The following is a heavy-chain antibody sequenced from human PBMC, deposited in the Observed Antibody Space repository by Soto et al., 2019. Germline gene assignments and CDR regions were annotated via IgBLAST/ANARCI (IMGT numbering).Heavy chain of an antibody. CDR3: AKEHRFCSGGSCDIDF. CDR1: GYTFTVSY. Sequence: QVQLVQSGAEMKKPGASVKVACKASGYTFTVSYIHWMRQAPGQGFEWMGWFNPNTGATHYAQKFQGRVTMTRDTSISTAYMKLSRLRSDDTSVYCCAKEHRFCSGGSCDIDFWGQGTLVTVSS. CDR2: FNPNTGAT. J-gene: IGHJ4*02. D-gene: IGHD2-15*01. V-gene: IGHV1-2*02.